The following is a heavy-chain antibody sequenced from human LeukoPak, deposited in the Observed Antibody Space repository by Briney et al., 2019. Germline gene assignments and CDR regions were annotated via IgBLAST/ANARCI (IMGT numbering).Heavy chain of an antibody. V-gene: IGHV3-23*01. D-gene: IGHD3-22*01. CDR3: AKDLLGHVYYYDSSGYIDI. CDR2: ISGSGGST. Sequence: GGSLRLSCAASGFTFSSYAMSWVRQAPGKGLEWVSAISGSGGSTYYADSVKGRFTISRDNSKNMLYLQMNSLRAEDTAVYYCAKDLLGHVYYYDSSGYIDIWGQGTMVTVSS. J-gene: IGHJ3*02. CDR1: GFTFSSYA.